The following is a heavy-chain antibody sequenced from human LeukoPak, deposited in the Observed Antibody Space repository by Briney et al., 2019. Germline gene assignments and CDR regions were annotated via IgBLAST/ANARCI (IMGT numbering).Heavy chain of an antibody. CDR3: ASPNTRKSSLYFFDI. V-gene: IGHV5-51*01. J-gene: IGHJ3*02. D-gene: IGHD3-9*01. CDR2: IYPGNFDT. Sequence: PGESLKISCKDSGDSFSSKWIGWVRQMPGKGLEWMGIIYPGNFDTRYSPSFQGHVTISVDKSINTAYLQWSSLKASDTARYYCASPNTRKSSLYFFDIWGHGTMVTVSS. CDR1: GDSFSSKW.